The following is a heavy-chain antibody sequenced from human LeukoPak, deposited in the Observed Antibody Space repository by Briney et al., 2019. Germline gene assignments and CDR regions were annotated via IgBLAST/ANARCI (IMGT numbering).Heavy chain of an antibody. CDR3: ARRINYYDSSGYYYVRYFDS. CDR1: GFTFSSYW. CDR2: INTDGSSL. D-gene: IGHD3-22*01. J-gene: IGHJ4*02. Sequence: GGSLRLSCAASGFTFSSYWMYWVRHAPGKGPVWVARINTDGSSLNYADSVKGRFTISRDNAKNTLYLQMNSLGAEDTAVYYCARRINYYDSSGYYYVRYFDSWGQGTLAAVSS. V-gene: IGHV3-74*01.